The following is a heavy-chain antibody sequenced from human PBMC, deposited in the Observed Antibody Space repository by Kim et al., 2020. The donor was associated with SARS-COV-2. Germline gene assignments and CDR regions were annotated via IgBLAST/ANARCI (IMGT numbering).Heavy chain of an antibody. V-gene: IGHV4-61*01. J-gene: IGHJ4*02. CDR1: GGSVSSGSYY. CDR2: IYYSGST. CDR3: ARDRWHSFDY. Sequence: SETLSLTCTVSGGSVSSGSYYWSWIRQPPGKGLEWIGYIYYSGSTNYNPSLKSRVTISVDTSKNQFSLKLSSVTAADTAVYYCARDRWHSFDYWGQGTLVTVSS. D-gene: IGHD3-16*02.